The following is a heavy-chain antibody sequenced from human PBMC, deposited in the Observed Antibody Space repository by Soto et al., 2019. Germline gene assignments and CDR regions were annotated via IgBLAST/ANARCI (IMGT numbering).Heavy chain of an antibody. Sequence: PGGSLRLSCAASGFSVSTSYMSWVRQAPGKGPEWVSSIHSAGSTHYADSVRGRFTISRDNAKNTLYLQMNSLGTEDTAVYYCARDSHSPERFDSWGQGTLVTVSS. CDR1: GFSVSTSY. CDR3: ARDSHSPERFDS. CDR2: IHSAGST. V-gene: IGHV3-53*01. D-gene: IGHD4-4*01. J-gene: IGHJ4*02.